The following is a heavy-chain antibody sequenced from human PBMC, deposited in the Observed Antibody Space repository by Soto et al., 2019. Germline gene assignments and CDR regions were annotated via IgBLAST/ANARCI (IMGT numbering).Heavy chain of an antibody. D-gene: IGHD4-17*01. Sequence: EVPLLESGGGLVHPGGSLRLSCAASGFTFSIYAMSWVRQAPGKGLEWVSTIGGSGGGTTYADFVRGRFTISRDNSRNTLYLQMNSLRAEDTAVYYCAKAATVVTLYYFDYWGQGTLVTVSS. CDR3: AKAATVVTLYYFDY. CDR1: GFTFSIYA. V-gene: IGHV3-23*01. CDR2: IGGSGGGT. J-gene: IGHJ4*02.